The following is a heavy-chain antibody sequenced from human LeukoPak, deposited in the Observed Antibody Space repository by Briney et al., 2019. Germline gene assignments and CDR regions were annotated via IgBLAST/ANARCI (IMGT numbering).Heavy chain of an antibody. V-gene: IGHV3-20*04. Sequence: GGSLRLSCAASGFTFDDYGMSWVRQAPGKGLEWVSGINWNGGSTGYADSVKGRFTISRDNAKNSLYLQMNSLRAEDTAVYYCAKGSCSGGTCSFDDWGQGTLVTVSS. CDR3: AKGSCSGGTCSFDD. J-gene: IGHJ4*02. D-gene: IGHD2-15*01. CDR2: INWNGGST. CDR1: GFTFDDYG.